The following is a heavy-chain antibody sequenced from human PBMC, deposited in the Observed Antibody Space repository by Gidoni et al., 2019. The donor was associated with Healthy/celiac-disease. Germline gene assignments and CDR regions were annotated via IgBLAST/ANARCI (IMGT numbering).Heavy chain of an antibody. CDR3: ATTRADWGNFDY. CDR2: ISGSGGST. D-gene: IGHD7-27*01. CDR1: GFPFSSYA. V-gene: IGHV3-23*01. J-gene: IGHJ4*02. Sequence: EVQLLESGGGLVQPGGSLRLPCASSGFPFSSYAMSWVRQAPGKGLEWVSAISGSGGSTYYADSVKGRFTISRDNSKNTLYLQMNSLRAEDTAVYYCATTRADWGNFDYWGQGTLVTVSS.